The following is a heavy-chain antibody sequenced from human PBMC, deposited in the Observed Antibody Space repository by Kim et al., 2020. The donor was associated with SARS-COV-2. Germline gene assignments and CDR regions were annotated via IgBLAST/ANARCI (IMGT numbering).Heavy chain of an antibody. CDR3: ARDYYGSGSPLPHVTTYGMDV. Sequence: ASVKVSCKASGYTFTGYYMHWVRQAPGQGLEWMGWINPNSGGTNYAQKFQGWVTMTRDTSISTAYMELSRLRSDDTAVYYCARDYYGSGSPLPHVTTYGMDVWGQGTTVTVSS. CDR2: INPNSGGT. J-gene: IGHJ6*02. CDR1: GYTFTGYY. D-gene: IGHD3-10*01. V-gene: IGHV1-2*04.